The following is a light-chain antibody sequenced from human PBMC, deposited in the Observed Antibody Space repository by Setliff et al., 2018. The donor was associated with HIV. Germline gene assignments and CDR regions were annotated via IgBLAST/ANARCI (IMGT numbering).Light chain of an antibody. CDR2: DVR. CDR1: GSDIGAFDY. Sequence: QSALAQPASVSGSPGQSITISCLGTGSDIGAFDYVAWYQQVPDKAPKVILYDVRSRPSGVSNRFSGSKSGNTAALTISVLEAEDEADYYCSSYAGSYTYVFGTGTKV. J-gene: IGLJ1*01. CDR3: SSYAGSYTYV. V-gene: IGLV2-14*03.